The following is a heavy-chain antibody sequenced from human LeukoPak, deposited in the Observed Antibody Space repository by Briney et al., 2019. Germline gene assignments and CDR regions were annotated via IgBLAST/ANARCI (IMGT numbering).Heavy chain of an antibody. CDR2: ISYDGSNK. J-gene: IGHJ4*02. D-gene: IGHD2-2*01. V-gene: IGHV3-30-3*01. CDR1: GFTFSIYA. CDR3: ARDGMGVVPAALDY. Sequence: GGSLRLSCAASGFTFSIYAMHWVRQAPGKGLEWVAVISYDGSNKYYADSVKGRFTISRDNSKNTLYLQMNSLRAEDTAVYYCARDGMGVVPAALDYWGQGTLVTVSS.